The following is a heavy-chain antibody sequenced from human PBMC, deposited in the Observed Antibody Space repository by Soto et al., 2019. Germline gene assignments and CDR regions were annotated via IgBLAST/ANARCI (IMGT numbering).Heavy chain of an antibody. CDR2: IIHSEST. D-gene: IGHD6-6*01. Sequence: SETLSLTCAVYGGSFSAYYWSWVRQPPGKGLEWTGEIIHSESTKYNPSLKSRVTISVDTSKNQFSLKLSSVTAADTAVYYCARVAALWGRNNWFDPWGQGTLVTVSS. V-gene: IGHV4-34*12. CDR3: ARVAALWGRNNWFDP. CDR1: GGSFSAYY. J-gene: IGHJ5*02.